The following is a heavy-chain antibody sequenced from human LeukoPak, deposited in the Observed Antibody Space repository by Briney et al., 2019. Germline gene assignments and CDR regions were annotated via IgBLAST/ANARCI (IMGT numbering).Heavy chain of an antibody. CDR3: ARSYSRGDAFDI. V-gene: IGHV4-4*02. J-gene: IGHJ3*02. Sequence: SGTLSLTCAVSGGSISSSNWWSWVRQPPGKGLEWIGEIYHSGSTYYNPSLKSRVTISVDTSKNQFSLKLSSVTAADTAVYYCARSYSRGDAFDIWGQGTMVTVSS. CDR2: IYHSGST. D-gene: IGHD1-26*01. CDR1: GGSISSSNW.